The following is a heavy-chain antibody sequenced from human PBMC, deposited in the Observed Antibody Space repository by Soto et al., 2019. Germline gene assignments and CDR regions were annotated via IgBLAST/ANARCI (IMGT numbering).Heavy chain of an antibody. V-gene: IGHV4-34*01. CDR1: GGSFSGYY. J-gene: IGHJ6*03. CDR3: ARGLSFLTTVTSVHMDV. D-gene: IGHD4-17*01. CDR2: INHSGST. Sequence: SETLSLTCAVYGGSFSGYYWSWIRQPPGKGLEWIGEINHSGSTNYNPSLKSRVTISVDTSKNQFSLKLSSVTAADTAVYYCARGLSFLTTVTSVHMDVWGKGTTVTVSS.